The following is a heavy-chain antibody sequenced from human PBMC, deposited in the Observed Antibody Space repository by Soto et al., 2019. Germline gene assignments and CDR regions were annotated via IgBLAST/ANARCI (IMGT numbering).Heavy chain of an antibody. J-gene: IGHJ1*01. Sequence: QVQLVQSGAEVKKPGSSVKVSCKASGGTFSSYTISWVRQAPGQGLEWMGRIIPILGIANSAQKFQGRVXIXAAXSTSTAYMELSSLRSEDTAVYYCAGGTTVPRGFQHWGQGTLVTVSS. CDR3: AGGTTVPRGFQH. CDR1: GGTFSSYT. D-gene: IGHD4-17*01. V-gene: IGHV1-69*02. CDR2: IIPILGIA.